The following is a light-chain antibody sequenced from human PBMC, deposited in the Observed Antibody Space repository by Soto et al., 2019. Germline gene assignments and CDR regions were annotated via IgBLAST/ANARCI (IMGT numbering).Light chain of an antibody. J-gene: IGKJ1*01. CDR1: QSVSNY. V-gene: IGKV3-20*01. CDR3: QQYGGSPQT. Sequence: EIVLTQSPGTLSLSPGERATLSCRASQSVSNYLAWYQQKPGQAPRLLIYGASSRATGIPDRFSGSGSGTDFTLTISRLEPEDFAVYYCQQYGGSPQTFGQGPKVEIK. CDR2: GAS.